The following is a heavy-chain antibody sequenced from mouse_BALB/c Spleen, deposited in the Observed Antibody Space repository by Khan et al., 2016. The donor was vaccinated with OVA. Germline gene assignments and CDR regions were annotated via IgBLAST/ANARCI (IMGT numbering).Heavy chain of an antibody. Sequence: VQLKESGTVLARPGASVKMSCKASGYSFTSYLIHWVKQRPGQGLEWIGDIYPGNSDTTYNQKSKDKAKLTAGTSANTANMELSSLTNEDSAVYYCARGGYSSFAYWGQGTLVTVSA. CDR2: IYPGNSDT. CDR1: GYSFTSYL. CDR3: ARGGYSSFAY. D-gene: IGHD1-3*01. V-gene: IGHV1-5*01. J-gene: IGHJ3*01.